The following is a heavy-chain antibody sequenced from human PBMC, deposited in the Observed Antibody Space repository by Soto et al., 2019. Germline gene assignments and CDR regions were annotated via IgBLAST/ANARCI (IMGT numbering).Heavy chain of an antibody. Sequence: EVQLLESGGGLVQPGGSLRLSSAASGFTFSSYAMTWVRQGPGKGLEWVSGISGRGGIIYHAGSVKGRFTSARDNSKNTQCLQMNGLRAEDTAVYYCAKSRTAAAATGEFDYWGQGTLVTVSS. V-gene: IGHV3-23*01. D-gene: IGHD6-13*01. CDR2: ISGRGGII. J-gene: IGHJ4*02. CDR1: GFTFSSYA. CDR3: AKSRTAAAATGEFDY.